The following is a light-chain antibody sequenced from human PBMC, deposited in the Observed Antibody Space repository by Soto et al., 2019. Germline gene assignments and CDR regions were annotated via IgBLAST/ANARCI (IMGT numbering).Light chain of an antibody. V-gene: IGKV1-8*01. Sequence: AIRMTQSPSSFSASTGDRVTITCRASQGISSYLAWYQQKPGKAPKLLIYAASTLQSGIPSRFSGSGSGTDFTLTISCLQSEYFATYYCQQYYSYTRTFCQGTKLEIK. J-gene: IGKJ1*01. CDR2: AAS. CDR1: QGISSY. CDR3: QQYYSYTRT.